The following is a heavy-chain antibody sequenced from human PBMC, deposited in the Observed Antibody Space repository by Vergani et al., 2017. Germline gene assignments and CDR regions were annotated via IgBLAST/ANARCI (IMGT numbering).Heavy chain of an antibody. J-gene: IGHJ4*02. CDR1: EITFSNYA. Sequence: EVQLLESGGGLVQPGGSLRLTCAASEITFSNYAMNWVRQAPGKGLEWVSGISGSGVSAYYTDSVKGRFTISRDNSKNSLYLQMNSLRAEDTAVYYCARDRGKGYRGLVNKYYDSSGYYYTPLDYWGQGTLVTVSS. V-gene: IGHV3-23*01. CDR3: ARDRGKGYRGLVNKYYDSSGYYYTPLDY. CDR2: ISGSGVSA. D-gene: IGHD3-22*01.